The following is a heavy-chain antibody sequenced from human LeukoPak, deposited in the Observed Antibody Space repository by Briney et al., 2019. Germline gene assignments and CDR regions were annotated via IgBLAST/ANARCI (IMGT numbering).Heavy chain of an antibody. CDR3: ASGYCSGGSCYHGAYYYGMDV. D-gene: IGHD2-15*01. V-gene: IGHV1-69*04. Sequence: PVKVSCKASGGTFSSYAISWVRQAPGQGLEWMGRIIPILGIANYAQKFQGRVTITADKSTSTAYMELSSLRSEDTAVYYCASGYCSGGSCYHGAYYYGMDVWGQGTTVTVSS. J-gene: IGHJ6*02. CDR1: GGTFSSYA. CDR2: IIPILGIA.